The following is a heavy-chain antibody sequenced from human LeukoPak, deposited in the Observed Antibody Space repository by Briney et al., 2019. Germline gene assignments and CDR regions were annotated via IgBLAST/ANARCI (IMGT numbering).Heavy chain of an antibody. CDR1: AFTFSDYY. V-gene: IGHV3-11*01. D-gene: IGHD3-3*01. J-gene: IGHJ4*02. CDR2: ISSRGTST. CDR3: ARMRFLEWRFDY. Sequence: GGSLRLSCAASAFTFSDYYMSWIRQAPGKGLEWVSYISSRGTSTSYADSVKGRFTISRDNAKNSLYLQINSLRAEDTAVYYCARMRFLEWRFDYWGQRTLVTVSS.